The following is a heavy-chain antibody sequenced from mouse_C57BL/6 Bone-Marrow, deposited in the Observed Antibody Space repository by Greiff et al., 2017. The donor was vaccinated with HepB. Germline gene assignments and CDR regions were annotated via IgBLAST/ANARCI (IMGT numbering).Heavy chain of an antibody. Sequence: VKLQESGAELVKPGASVKMSCKASGYTFTSYWITWVKQRPGQGLEWIGDIYPGSGSTNYNEKFKSKATLTVDTSSSTAYMQLSSLTSEDSAVYYCARRGTTVVYWYFDVWGTGTTVTVSS. CDR1: GYTFTSYW. CDR2: IYPGSGST. J-gene: IGHJ1*03. D-gene: IGHD1-1*01. V-gene: IGHV1-55*01. CDR3: ARRGTTVVYWYFDV.